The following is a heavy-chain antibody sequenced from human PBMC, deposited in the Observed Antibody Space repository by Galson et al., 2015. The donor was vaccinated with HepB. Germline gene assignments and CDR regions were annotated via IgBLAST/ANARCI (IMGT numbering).Heavy chain of an antibody. CDR2: MNPNSGNT. V-gene: IGHV1-8*01. D-gene: IGHD3-3*01. CDR1: GYTFTSYD. Sequence: SVKVSCKASGYTFTSYDINWVRQATGQGLEWMGGMNPNSGNTGYAQKFQGRVTMTRNTSISTAYMELSSLRSEDTAVYYCARGKIDVWSGYSTYGMDVWGQGTTVTVSS. CDR3: ARGKIDVWSGYSTYGMDV. J-gene: IGHJ6*02.